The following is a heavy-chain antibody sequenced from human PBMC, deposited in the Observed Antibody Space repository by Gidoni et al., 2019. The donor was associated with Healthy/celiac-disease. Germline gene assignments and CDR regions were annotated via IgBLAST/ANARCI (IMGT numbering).Heavy chain of an antibody. CDR2: IYYSGST. CDR3: ARGKEDTAMVVWVPYYYYMDV. V-gene: IGHV4-30-4*01. Sequence: QVQLQESGPGLVKPSQTLSLPCTVSGGSISSGDYYWSWIRQPPGKGLEWIGYIYYSGSTYYNPSLKSRVTISVDTSKNQFSLKLSSVTAADTAVYYCARGKEDTAMVVWVPYYYYMDVWGKGTTVTVSS. J-gene: IGHJ6*03. CDR1: GGSISSGDYY. D-gene: IGHD5-18*01.